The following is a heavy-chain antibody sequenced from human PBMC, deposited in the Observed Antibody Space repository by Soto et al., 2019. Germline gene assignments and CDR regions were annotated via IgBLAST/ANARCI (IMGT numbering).Heavy chain of an antibody. V-gene: IGHV1-58*02. D-gene: IGHD2-15*01. Sequence: SAEASSKDCGFTITSTSMKWVRQDRGQKLEWIGWIVVGSGNTNYAKKFQERVTITRDMSTSTAYMELSSLRSEDTAVYYFASRGPLCSGGSSYENGFDFWGQGTLVTVS. CDR2: IVVGSGNT. CDR1: GFTITSTS. J-gene: IGHJ4*02. CDR3: ASRGPLCSGGSSYENGFDF.